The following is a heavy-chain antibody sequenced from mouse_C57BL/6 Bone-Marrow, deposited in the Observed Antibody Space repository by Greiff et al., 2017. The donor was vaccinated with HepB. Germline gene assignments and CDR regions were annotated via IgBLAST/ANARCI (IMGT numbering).Heavy chain of an antibody. D-gene: IGHD2-5*01. CDR1: GYTFTSYG. J-gene: IGHJ1*03. CDR2: IYPRSGNT. V-gene: IGHV1-81*01. Sequence: QVQLKQSGAELARPGASVKLSCKASGYTFTSYGISWVKQRTGQGLEWIGEIYPRSGNTYYNEKFKGKATLTADKSSSTAYMELRSLTSEDSAVYFCARRNYSNPWYFDVWGTGTTVTVSS. CDR3: ARRNYSNPWYFDV.